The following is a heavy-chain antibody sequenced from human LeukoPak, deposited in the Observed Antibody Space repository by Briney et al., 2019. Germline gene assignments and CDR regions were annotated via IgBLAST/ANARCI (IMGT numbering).Heavy chain of an antibody. Sequence: GGSLRLSCAASGLKFDNYAMHWVRQAPGKGLEWVSSISWNSDIIAYADSVKGRFTISRDNAKNSLYLQMNSLKAEDTALYYCAKDIGPLTYHYDTSGYSGAFDYWGQGTLVTVSS. D-gene: IGHD3-22*01. CDR1: GLKFDNYA. CDR3: AKDIGPLTYHYDTSGYSGAFDY. J-gene: IGHJ4*02. CDR2: ISWNSDII. V-gene: IGHV3-9*01.